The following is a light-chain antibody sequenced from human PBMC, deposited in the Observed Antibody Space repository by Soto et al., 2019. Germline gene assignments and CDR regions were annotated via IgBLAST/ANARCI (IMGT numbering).Light chain of an antibody. CDR1: QSINTY. CDR2: AAS. J-gene: IGKJ2*01. CDR3: QQSYSTPYT. Sequence: DIPLTQSPSSLSASVGDRVTITCRASQSINTYLNWYQQKPGKAPNLLIYAASNLQSGVPSRFSGSGSGTDFTLTISSLQPEDFATYYCQQSYSTPYTFGQGTNLEIK. V-gene: IGKV1-39*01.